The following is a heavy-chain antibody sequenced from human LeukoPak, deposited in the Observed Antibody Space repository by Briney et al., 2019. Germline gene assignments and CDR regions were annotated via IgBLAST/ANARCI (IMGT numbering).Heavy chain of an antibody. Sequence: PGGSLRLSCAASGFTFSNAWMSWVRQAPGKGLEWVGRIKSKTDGGTTDYAAPVKGRFTISRDDSKNTPYLQMNSLKTEDTAVYYCTTRYCSSTSCPIDYWGQGTLVTVSS. CDR3: TTRYCSSTSCPIDY. D-gene: IGHD2-2*01. CDR2: IKSKTDGGTT. J-gene: IGHJ4*02. V-gene: IGHV3-15*01. CDR1: GFTFSNAW.